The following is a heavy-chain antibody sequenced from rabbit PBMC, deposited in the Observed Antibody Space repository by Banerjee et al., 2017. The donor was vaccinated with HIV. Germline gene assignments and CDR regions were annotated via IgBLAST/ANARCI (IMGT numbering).Heavy chain of an antibody. Sequence: QEQLEESGGDLVKPEGSLTLTCTASGFSFSSSYWICWVRQAPGKGLEWIACIDTGSSSSSYYASWATGLFTISKTSSTTVTLQMTSLTAADTATHFCARDLAGVIGWNFNLWGQGTLVT. CDR2: IDTGSSSSS. J-gene: IGHJ4*01. CDR1: GFSFSSSYW. V-gene: IGHV1S45*01. CDR3: ARDLAGVIGWNFNL. D-gene: IGHD4-1*01.